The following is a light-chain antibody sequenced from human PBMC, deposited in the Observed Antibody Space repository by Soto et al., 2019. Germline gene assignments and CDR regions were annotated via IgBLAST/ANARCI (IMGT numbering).Light chain of an antibody. Sequence: DIQMTQSPSTLSASVGDRVTITCRASQRITGWLAWYQQKPGKAPNLLIYKASTLQSGVPSRFSGSGSGTEFTLTISSLQPDDVATYYCQHYNSYSQTFGQGTKVDIK. J-gene: IGKJ1*01. CDR1: QRITGW. V-gene: IGKV1-5*03. CDR3: QHYNSYSQT. CDR2: KAS.